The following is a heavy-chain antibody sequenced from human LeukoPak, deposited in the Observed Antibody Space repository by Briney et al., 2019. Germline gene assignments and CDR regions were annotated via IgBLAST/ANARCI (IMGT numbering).Heavy chain of an antibody. CDR1: GGSISSYY. Sequence: SETLSLTCTVSGGSISSYYWSWIRQPPGKGLEWIGYIYYSGSTNYNPSLKSRVTISVDTSKNQFSPKLSSVTAADTAVYYCARGGYSYGYSFDYWGQGILVTVSS. D-gene: IGHD5-18*01. CDR2: IYYSGST. J-gene: IGHJ4*02. V-gene: IGHV4-59*01. CDR3: ARGGYSYGYSFDY.